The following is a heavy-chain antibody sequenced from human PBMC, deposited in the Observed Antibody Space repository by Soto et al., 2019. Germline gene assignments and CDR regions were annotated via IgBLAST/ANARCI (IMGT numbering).Heavy chain of an antibody. D-gene: IGHD6-6*01. CDR2: ITGSARST. Sequence: PGGSLRLSCAASGFTFRNYAMSWVRQAPGKGLEWVSAITGSARSTYYADSVKGRFTVSRDNSKNTLYLQMNSLRADDTAMYYWARETPPRHFHFDCWGQGTLVTVGS. V-gene: IGHV3-23*01. J-gene: IGHJ4*02. CDR3: ARETPPRHFHFDC. CDR1: GFTFRNYA.